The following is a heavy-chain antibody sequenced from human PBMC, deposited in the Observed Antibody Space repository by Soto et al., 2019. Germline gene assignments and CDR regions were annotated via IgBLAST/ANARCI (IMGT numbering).Heavy chain of an antibody. CDR1: GYSVTSYW. J-gene: IGHJ6*02. CDR2: IYPGDSDT. CDR3: ARGYCSSTSCYGMDV. V-gene: IGHV5-51*01. D-gene: IGHD2-2*01. Sequence: LGESLNTSCTGSGYSVTSYWIGWVSQMPGKGLEWMGIIYPGDSDTRYSPSFQGQVTISADKSISTAYLQWSSLKASDTAMYYCARGYCSSTSCYGMDVWGQGTTVTVSS.